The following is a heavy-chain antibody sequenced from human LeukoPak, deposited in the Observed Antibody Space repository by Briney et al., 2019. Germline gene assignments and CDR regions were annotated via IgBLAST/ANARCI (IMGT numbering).Heavy chain of an antibody. CDR2: MNPNSGNT. Sequence: ASVKVSCKASGYTFTSYDINWVRQATGQGLEWMGWMNPNSGNTGYAQKFQGRVTITRNTSISTAYMELSSLRSEDTAVYYCARGYQYYYDSSGYRRRVRAFDIWGQGTMVTVSS. J-gene: IGHJ3*02. CDR1: GYTFTSYD. CDR3: ARGYQYYYDSSGYRRRVRAFDI. D-gene: IGHD3-22*01. V-gene: IGHV1-8*03.